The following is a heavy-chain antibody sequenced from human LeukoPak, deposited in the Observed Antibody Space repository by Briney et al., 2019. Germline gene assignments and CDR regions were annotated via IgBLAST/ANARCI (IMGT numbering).Heavy chain of an antibody. J-gene: IGHJ4*02. D-gene: IGHD6-19*01. CDR3: ARDGGSSGWFYFDY. CDR2: ISSSSSYI. Sequence: PGGPLRLSCAASGFTFSSCSMNWVRQAPGKGLEWVSSISSSSSYIYYADSVKGRFTISRDNAKNSLYLQMNSLRAEDTAVYYCARDGGSSGWFYFDYWGQGTLVTVSS. V-gene: IGHV3-21*01. CDR1: GFTFSSCS.